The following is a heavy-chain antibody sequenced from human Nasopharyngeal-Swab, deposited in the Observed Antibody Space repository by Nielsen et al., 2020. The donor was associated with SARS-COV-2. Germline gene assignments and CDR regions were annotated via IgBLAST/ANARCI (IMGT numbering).Heavy chain of an antibody. V-gene: IGHV1-46*01. J-gene: IGHJ4*02. D-gene: IGHD3-10*01. CDR3: ARDFYGSGTYYFDY. CDR1: GYTFTSYG. Sequence: ASVKVSCKASGYTFTSYGISWVRQAPGQGLEWMGVINPSIYSTTYAQKFQGRVSMTRDTSTSTVYMEVSSLTSEDTAMYFCARDFYGSGTYYFDYWGQGTLVTVSS. CDR2: INPSIYST.